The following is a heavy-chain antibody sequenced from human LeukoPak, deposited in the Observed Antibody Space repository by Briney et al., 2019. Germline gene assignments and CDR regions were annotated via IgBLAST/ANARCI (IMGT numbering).Heavy chain of an antibody. Sequence: SETLSLTCTVSGGSISSYYWSWIRQPPGKGLDCIGYIYYSGTTNYNPSLRSRVTISLDTSKNQFSLKLTSVTAADTAVYYCARVSWFPGTSYYYMDVWGKGTTVTVSS. D-gene: IGHD1-1*01. CDR3: ARVSWFPGTSYYYMDV. CDR1: GGSISSYY. V-gene: IGHV4-59*01. J-gene: IGHJ6*03. CDR2: IYYSGTT.